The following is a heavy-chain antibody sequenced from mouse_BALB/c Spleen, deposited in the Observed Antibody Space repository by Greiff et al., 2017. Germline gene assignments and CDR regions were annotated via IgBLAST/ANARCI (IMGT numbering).Heavy chain of an antibody. V-gene: IGHV1-4*02. J-gene: IGHJ4*01. CDR3: ARGGGNYGGMDY. CDR1: GYTFTSYT. CDR2: INPSSGYT. D-gene: IGHD2-1*01. Sequence: VQLQQSAAELARPGASVKMSCKASGYTFTSYTMHWVKQRPGQGLEWIGYINPSSGYTEYNQKFKDKTTLTADKSSSTAYMQLSSRTSEDSAVYYCARGGGNYGGMDYWGQGTSVTVSS.